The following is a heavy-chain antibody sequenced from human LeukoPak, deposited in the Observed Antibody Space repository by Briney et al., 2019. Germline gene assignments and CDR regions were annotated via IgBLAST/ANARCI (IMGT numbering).Heavy chain of an antibody. Sequence: GASVKVSCKASGYTFTSYGISWVRQAPGQGLEWMGWISAYNGNTNYAQKLQGRVTMTTDTSTSTAYMELRSLRSDDTAVYYCARDLLDTAMVVPYYYYYCGMDVWGQGTTVTVSS. J-gene: IGHJ6*02. CDR3: ARDLLDTAMVVPYYYYYCGMDV. D-gene: IGHD5-18*01. CDR1: GYTFTSYG. V-gene: IGHV1-18*01. CDR2: ISAYNGNT.